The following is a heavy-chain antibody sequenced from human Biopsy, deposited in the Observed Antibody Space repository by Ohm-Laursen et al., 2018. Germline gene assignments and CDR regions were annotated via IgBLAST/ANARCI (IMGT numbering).Heavy chain of an antibody. D-gene: IGHD3-22*01. CDR1: GGSISRSSYN. CDR3: VRGVDYYDPYHYYALDV. J-gene: IGHJ6*02. Sequence: GTLSLTCSVSGGSISRSSYNWGWIRLPPGNGLEWIGSMYFSGNTYYNPSLKSRVNITVDTSKNQFSLKVRSVTAADTAVYYCVRGVDYYDPYHYYALDVWGQGTTVTVSS. V-gene: IGHV4-39*01. CDR2: MYFSGNT.